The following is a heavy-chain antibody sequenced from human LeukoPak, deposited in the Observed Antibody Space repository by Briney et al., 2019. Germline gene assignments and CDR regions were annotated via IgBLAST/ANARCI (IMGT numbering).Heavy chain of an antibody. CDR1: GGSFSGYY. CDR3: ARHYGP. Sequence: PSETLSLTCAVYGGSFSGYYWGWIRQPPGKGLEWIGEINRGGSTNYNPSLKSRVSISVDTSKNQFSLKLNSVTATDTAVYYCARHYGPWGQGTLVTVSS. D-gene: IGHD3-16*01. J-gene: IGHJ4*02. CDR2: INRGGST. V-gene: IGHV4-34*01.